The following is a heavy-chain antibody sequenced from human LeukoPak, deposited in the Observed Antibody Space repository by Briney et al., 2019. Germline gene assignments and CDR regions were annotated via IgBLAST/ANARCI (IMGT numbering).Heavy chain of an antibody. J-gene: IGHJ4*01. CDR3: ARDTVGVNDY. V-gene: IGHV3-13*01. CDR2: IGTAGDT. CDR1: GFTFSNYD. Sequence: PGGSLRLSCAASGFTFSNYDLHWVRQTSGKGLEWVSAIGTAGDTYYADSVKGRFTISRDNAKNSLYLQMNSLRAEDTALYYCARDTVGVNDYWGQGTLVTVSS. D-gene: IGHD1-26*01.